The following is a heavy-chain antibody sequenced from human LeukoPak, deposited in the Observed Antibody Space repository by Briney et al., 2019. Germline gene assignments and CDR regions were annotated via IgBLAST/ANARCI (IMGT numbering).Heavy chain of an antibody. V-gene: IGHV3-48*02. Sequence: GGSLRLSCAASGFTFGSYSMNWVRQAPGKGLEWVSYISSSSTIYYADSVKGRFTISRDNAKNSLYLQMNSLRDEDTAVYYCATDMGLDSSGYYFDYWGQGTLVTVSS. CDR1: GFTFGSYS. CDR3: ATDMGLDSSGYYFDY. J-gene: IGHJ4*02. D-gene: IGHD3-22*01. CDR2: ISSSSTI.